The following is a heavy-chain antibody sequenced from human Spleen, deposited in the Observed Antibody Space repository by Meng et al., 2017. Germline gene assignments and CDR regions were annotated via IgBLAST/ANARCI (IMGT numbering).Heavy chain of an antibody. D-gene: IGHD2-15*01. CDR3: ARYRAGSGVSYYFDY. Sequence: EVQLVESGGGLVQPGGSLRLSCAASGFSFSNYWMHWVRQAPGKGLVWVSRIDSDGSDTNYADSLKGRVTISRDNAKNTLYLQMNSLRVEDTAVYYCARYRAGSGVSYYFDYWGQGTLVTVSS. V-gene: IGHV3-74*01. CDR2: IDSDGSDT. CDR1: GFSFSNYW. J-gene: IGHJ4*02.